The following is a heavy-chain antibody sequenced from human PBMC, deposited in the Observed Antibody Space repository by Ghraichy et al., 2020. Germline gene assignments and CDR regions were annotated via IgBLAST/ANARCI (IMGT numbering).Heavy chain of an antibody. V-gene: IGHV4-59*08. CDR2: IYYSGST. CDR1: GGSISDYY. D-gene: IGHD4-23*01. J-gene: IGHJ4*02. Sequence: TLSLTCTVSGGSISDYYWTWIRQPPGKGLEWIGHIYYSGSTNYNPSLKSRVTISLDTSKNQFSLKLSSVTAADTAVYYCARRGNGGRSFDFWGQGALVTVSS. CDR3: ARRGNGGRSFDF.